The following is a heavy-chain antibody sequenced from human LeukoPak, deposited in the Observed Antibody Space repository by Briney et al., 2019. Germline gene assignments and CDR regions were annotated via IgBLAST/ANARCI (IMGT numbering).Heavy chain of an antibody. D-gene: IGHD6-6*01. CDR1: GFTFSSYW. J-gene: IGHJ5*02. CDR2: IKQDGSEK. Sequence: PGGSLRLSCAASGFTFSSYWMSWVRQAPGKGLEWVANIKQDGSEKYYVDSVKGRFTISRDNAKNSLYLQMNSLRAEDTAVYYCARETEYSTSNWFDPWGQGTLVTVSS. CDR3: ARETEYSTSNWFDP. V-gene: IGHV3-7*01.